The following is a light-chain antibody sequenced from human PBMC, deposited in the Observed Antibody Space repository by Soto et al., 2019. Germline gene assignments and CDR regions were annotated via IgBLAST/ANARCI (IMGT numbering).Light chain of an antibody. V-gene: IGKV1-5*03. CDR3: QQYSSYPHT. CDR2: KAS. CDR1: QSINMW. Sequence: DIQMTQSPSTLSASVGDRVTITCRASQSINMWLAWYQQKPGKAPKLLIYKASFLESGVPSRLSGSGSGTDFTLTIRSLQPEDSTTYYCQQYSSYPHTFGQGTKLAIK. J-gene: IGKJ2*01.